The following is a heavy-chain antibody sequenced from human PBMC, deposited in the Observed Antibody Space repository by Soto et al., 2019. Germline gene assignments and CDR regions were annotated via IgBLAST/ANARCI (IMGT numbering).Heavy chain of an antibody. CDR2: IYYSGST. CDR1: GGSISSSSYY. D-gene: IGHD6-19*01. CDR3: ARSSGWYNNWFDP. J-gene: IGHJ5*02. Sequence: KPSETLSLTCTVSGGSISSSSYYWGWIRQPPGKGLEWIGSIYYSGSTYYNPSLKSRVTISVDTSKNQFSLKLSSVTAADTAVYYCARSSGWYNNWFDPWGQGTQVTVSS. V-gene: IGHV4-39*01.